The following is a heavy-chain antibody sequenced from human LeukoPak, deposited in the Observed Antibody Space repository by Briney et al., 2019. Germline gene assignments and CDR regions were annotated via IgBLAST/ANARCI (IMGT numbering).Heavy chain of an antibody. Sequence: PGGSLRLSCAASGFTFSSYSMNWVRQAPGKGLEWVSYISSSSSTIYYADSVKGRFTISRDNAKNSLYLQMNSLRAEDTAVYYCARDRNTGYSSSSRWGQGTLVTVSS. CDR2: ISSSSSTI. CDR3: ARDRNTGYSSSSR. V-gene: IGHV3-48*01. D-gene: IGHD6-6*01. CDR1: GFTFSSYS. J-gene: IGHJ4*02.